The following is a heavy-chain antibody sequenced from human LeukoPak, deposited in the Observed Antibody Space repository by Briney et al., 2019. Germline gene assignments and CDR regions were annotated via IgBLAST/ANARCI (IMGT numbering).Heavy chain of an antibody. J-gene: IGHJ5*02. D-gene: IGHD1-26*01. V-gene: IGHV4-59*08. CDR1: GGSIRGYF. CDR2: MHYSGST. CDR3: ARHVESSSENFFDP. Sequence: SETLSLTCTVSGGSIRGYFWTWIRQPPGKGLEWVGYMHYSGSTNYNPSLKSRVTISFDTSRTQFSLKLSSVTAADTAVYYCARHVESSSENFFDPWGQGTLVTVSS.